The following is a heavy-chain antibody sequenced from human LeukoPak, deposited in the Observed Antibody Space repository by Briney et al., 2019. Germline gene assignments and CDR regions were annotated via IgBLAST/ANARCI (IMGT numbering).Heavy chain of an antibody. CDR3: AKPTSSDLGYCSRGSCYSAFAI. J-gene: IGHJ3*02. CDR2: IYYSGST. Sequence: SQTLSLTCTVSGGSISSGNYYWGWIRQPPEKGLEWLGSIYYSGSTYYNPSLKSRVTISVDTSKNQFSLKLSSVTAADTAVYYCAKPTSSDLGYCSRGSCYSAFAIWGQGTMVTVSS. D-gene: IGHD2-15*01. V-gene: IGHV4-39*01. CDR1: GGSISSGNYY.